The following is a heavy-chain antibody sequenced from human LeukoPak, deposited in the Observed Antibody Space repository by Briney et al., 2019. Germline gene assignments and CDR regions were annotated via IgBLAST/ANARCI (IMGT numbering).Heavy chain of an antibody. CDR2: ISSGGDAT. CDR3: AKRDTRGRYYFDS. Sequence: GGSLRLSCAASRFTFSSYAMSWVRQAPGKGLDWVSAISSGGDATYYADSVKGRFTISRDNSKNTLLLHMNSLRAEDTAVYFCAKRDTRGRYYFDSWGLGTLVTVSS. D-gene: IGHD2-2*01. V-gene: IGHV3-23*01. J-gene: IGHJ4*02. CDR1: RFTFSSYA.